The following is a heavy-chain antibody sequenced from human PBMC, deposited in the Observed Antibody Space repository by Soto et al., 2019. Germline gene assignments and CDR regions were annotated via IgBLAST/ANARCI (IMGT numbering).Heavy chain of an antibody. CDR2: INSDGSST. CDR3: ATYPARGQYYYMGV. Sequence: RGSLRLSCVASGITIRDYWMHWVRQAPGKGLVWVSRINSDGSSTSYADSVKGRFSISRDNAENTLYLQMDSLSAEDTAVYYCATYPARGQYYYMGVWGKGTTVTVSS. D-gene: IGHD6-25*01. V-gene: IGHV3-74*01. J-gene: IGHJ6*03. CDR1: GITIRDYW.